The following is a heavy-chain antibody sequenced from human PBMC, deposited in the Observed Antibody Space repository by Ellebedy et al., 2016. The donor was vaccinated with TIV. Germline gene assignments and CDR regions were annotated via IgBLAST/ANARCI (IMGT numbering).Heavy chain of an antibody. CDR2: IYYSGST. J-gene: IGHJ5*02. CDR1: GGSISSSSYY. V-gene: IGHV4-39*07. Sequence: MPSETLSLTCTVSGGSISSSSYYWGWIRQPPGKGLEWIGSIYYSGSTYYNPSLKSRVTISVDTSKNQFSLKLSSVTAADTAVYYCARTKVVVPAAIMVWFDPWGQGTLVTVSS. D-gene: IGHD2-2*02. CDR3: ARTKVVVPAAIMVWFDP.